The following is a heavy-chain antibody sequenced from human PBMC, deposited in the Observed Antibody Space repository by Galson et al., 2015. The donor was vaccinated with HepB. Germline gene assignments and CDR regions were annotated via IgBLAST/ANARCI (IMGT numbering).Heavy chain of an antibody. CDR3: ARANSNRDSSSWYFRPGETRGPDY. J-gene: IGHJ4*02. CDR2: ISSSSSTI. Sequence: SLRLSCAASGFTFSSYSMNWVRQAPGKGLEWVSYISSSSSTIYYADSVKGRFTISRDNAKNSLYLQMNSLRDEDTAVYYCARANSNRDSSSWYFRPGETRGPDYWGQGTLVTVSS. CDR1: GFTFSSYS. V-gene: IGHV3-48*02. D-gene: IGHD6-13*01.